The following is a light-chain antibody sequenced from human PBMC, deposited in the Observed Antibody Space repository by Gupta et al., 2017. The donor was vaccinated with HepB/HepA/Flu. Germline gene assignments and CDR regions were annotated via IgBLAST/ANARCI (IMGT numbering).Light chain of an antibody. CDR3: AAWDDSRNGPV. CDR1: SSNVGNNV. V-gene: IGLV1-36*01. CDR2: YDD. J-gene: IGLJ2*01. Sequence: QSVLTQPPSVSESPRQRVSISCSGSSSNVGNNVVNWYQQLPGKAPKLLMYYDDLLPSGVSDRFSGSKSGTTASLAISGLQSEDEADYYCAAWDDSRNGPVFGGGTKLTVL.